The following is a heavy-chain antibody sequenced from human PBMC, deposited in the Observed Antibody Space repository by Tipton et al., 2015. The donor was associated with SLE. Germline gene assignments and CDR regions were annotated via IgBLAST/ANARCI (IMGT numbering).Heavy chain of an antibody. J-gene: IGHJ5*02. Sequence: QLVQSGAEVKKPGASVKVSCKTSGYTFTNYVMHWVRQAPGQRLEWMGWINAGNGNTKYSQRFQGRVTITRDTSASTAYMELNSLISEDTAVYYCARDYVAATVAYNWFDPWGQGTLVTVSS. CDR2: INAGNGNT. CDR3: ARDYVAATVAYNWFDP. V-gene: IGHV1-3*01. D-gene: IGHD3-16*01. CDR1: GYTFTNYV.